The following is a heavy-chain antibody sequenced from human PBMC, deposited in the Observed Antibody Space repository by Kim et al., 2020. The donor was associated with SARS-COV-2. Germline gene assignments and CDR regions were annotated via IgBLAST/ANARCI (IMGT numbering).Heavy chain of an antibody. J-gene: IGHJ5*02. Sequence: ASVKVSCKASGYTFTGYYMHWVRQAPGQGLEWMGRINPNSGGTNYAQKFQGRVTMTRDTSISTAYMELSRLRSDDTAVYYCASWDYYGVSWRFDPWGQGTLVTVSS. CDR1: GYTFTGYY. D-gene: IGHD3-10*01. CDR2: INPNSGGT. V-gene: IGHV1-2*06. CDR3: ASWDYYGVSWRFDP.